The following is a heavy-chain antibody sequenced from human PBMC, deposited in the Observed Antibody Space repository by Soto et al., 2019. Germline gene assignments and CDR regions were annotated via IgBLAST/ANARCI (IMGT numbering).Heavy chain of an antibody. V-gene: IGHV4-34*01. CDR1: GGSFSGYY. Sequence: QVQLQQWGAGLLKPSETLSLTCAVYGGSFSGYYWSWIRQPPGKGLEWIGEINHSGSTNYNPSLKSRVTISVDTSKNQFSLKLSSVTAADTAVYYCARVGRLLWFGETAYGMDVWGQGTTVTVSS. CDR3: ARVGRLLWFGETAYGMDV. CDR2: INHSGST. D-gene: IGHD3-10*01. J-gene: IGHJ6*02.